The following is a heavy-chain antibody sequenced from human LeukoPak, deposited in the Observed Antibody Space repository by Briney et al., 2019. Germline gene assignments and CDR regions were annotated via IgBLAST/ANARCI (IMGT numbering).Heavy chain of an antibody. V-gene: IGHV3-23*01. D-gene: IGHD6-19*01. CDR2: IGSDGSSI. CDR1: EFTFSSYA. J-gene: IGHJ5*02. Sequence: GGSLRLSCAASEFTFSSYAMSWVRQAPGKGLEWVSGIGSDGSSIYYTDSVKGRFTISRDNSNNMLYLQMNSLRAEDTALYYCARPGLTVAGTRWFDPWGQGTLVTVSS. CDR3: ARPGLTVAGTRWFDP.